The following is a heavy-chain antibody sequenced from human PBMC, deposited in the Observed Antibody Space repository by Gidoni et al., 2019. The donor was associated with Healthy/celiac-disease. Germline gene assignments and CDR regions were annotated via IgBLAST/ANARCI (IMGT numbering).Heavy chain of an antibody. D-gene: IGHD1-26*01. V-gene: IGHV1-69*01. J-gene: IGHJ6*02. Sequence: QVQLVQSGAEVKKPGSSVKVSCKASGATFSSYAISWVRQAPGQGLEWLGGIIPILGTANYAQKFQGRVTITADESTSTAYMELSSLRSEDTAVYYCARGPLEAIVGATDYYYYGMDVWGQGTTVTVSS. CDR1: GATFSSYA. CDR3: ARGPLEAIVGATDYYYYGMDV. CDR2: IIPILGTA.